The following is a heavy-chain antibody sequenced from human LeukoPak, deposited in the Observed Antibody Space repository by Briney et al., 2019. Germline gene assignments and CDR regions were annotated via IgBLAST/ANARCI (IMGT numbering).Heavy chain of an antibody. CDR1: GYSFIING. CDR2: ISPQDGNT. J-gene: IGHJ4*02. Sequence: ASVKVSFKASGYSFIINGINWVRQAPGQGLEWMVEISPQDGNTNYAQTLKGKVTMTKDRSTSTAYMEVRSLRSDDTAVYYCARAWIGVAGPGTSDYWGQGTLVMVSS. D-gene: IGHD6-19*01. V-gene: IGHV1-18*04. CDR3: ARAWIGVAGPGTSDY.